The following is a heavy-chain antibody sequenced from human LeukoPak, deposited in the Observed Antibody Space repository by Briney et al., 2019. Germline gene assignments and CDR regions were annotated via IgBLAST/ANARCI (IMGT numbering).Heavy chain of an antibody. J-gene: IGHJ6*02. V-gene: IGHV1-69*01. CDR2: IIPIFGTA. D-gene: IGHD2-15*01. CDR1: GATFSSYA. Sequence: SVNVSCKASGATFSSYAISWVRQAPGQGLEWMGGIIPIFGTANYAQKFQGRVTITADESTSTAYMELSSLRSEDTAVYYCAVGNCSGGSCFPGSYYYGMDVWGQGTTVTVSS. CDR3: AVGNCSGGSCFPGSYYYGMDV.